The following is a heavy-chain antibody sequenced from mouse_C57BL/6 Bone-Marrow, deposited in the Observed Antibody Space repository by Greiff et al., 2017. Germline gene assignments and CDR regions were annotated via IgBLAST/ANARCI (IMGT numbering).Heavy chain of an antibody. D-gene: IGHD2-10*01. CDR3: ARAYYYNGIAY. CDR1: GFTFSSYA. CDR2: ISDGGSYT. Sequence: EVKLEESGGGLVKPGGSLKLSCAASGFTFSSYAMSWVRQTPEKRLEWVATISDGGSYTYYPDNVKGRFTISRDNAKNNLYLQMSHLKSEDTAMYYCARAYYYNGIAYWGQGTLVTVSA. J-gene: IGHJ3*01. V-gene: IGHV5-4*03.